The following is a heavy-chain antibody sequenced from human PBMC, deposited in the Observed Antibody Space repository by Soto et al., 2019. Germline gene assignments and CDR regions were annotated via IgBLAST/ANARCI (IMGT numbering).Heavy chain of an antibody. J-gene: IGHJ3*02. CDR2: ISGSGGST. CDR1: GFTFSGYA. CDR3: AKDQSIAYDYGWGSYRLGAFDI. Sequence: PGGSLRLSCAASGFTFSGYAMSWVRQAPGKGLEWVSAISGSGGSTYYAHSEKGRFTISRDTSKNPFYLQMTSLTAEDTAVYHCAKDQSIAYDYGWGSYRLGAFDIWGPGTMVTVSS. V-gene: IGHV3-23*01. D-gene: IGHD3-16*02.